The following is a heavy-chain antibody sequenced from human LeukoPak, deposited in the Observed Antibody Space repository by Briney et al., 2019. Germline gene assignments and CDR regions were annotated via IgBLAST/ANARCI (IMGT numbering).Heavy chain of an antibody. J-gene: IGHJ4*02. CDR3: ARGHGLYYYDSSGKEYYFDF. CDR2: MNPSSGNT. Sequence: ASVKVSCKASGYTFTSYDINWVRQAPGQGLEWMGWMNPSSGNTGYAQKFQGRVTMTRNSSISTAYMELSSLRSDDTAVYYCARGHGLYYYDSSGKEYYFDFWGQGTLVTVSS. CDR1: GYTFTSYD. V-gene: IGHV1-8*01. D-gene: IGHD3-22*01.